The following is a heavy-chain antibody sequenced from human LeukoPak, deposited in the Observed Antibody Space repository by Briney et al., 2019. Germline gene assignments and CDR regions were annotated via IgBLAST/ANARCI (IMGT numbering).Heavy chain of an antibody. D-gene: IGHD2-2*01. Sequence: ASVKVSCKASGYTFTSYGISWVRQAPGQGLEWMGWISAYNGNTNYAQKLQGRVTMTTDTSTSTAYMELRSLRPDDTAVYYCASLGYCSSTSCYADYWGQGTLVTVSS. J-gene: IGHJ4*02. CDR1: GYTFTSYG. CDR3: ASLGYCSSTSCYADY. V-gene: IGHV1-18*01. CDR2: ISAYNGNT.